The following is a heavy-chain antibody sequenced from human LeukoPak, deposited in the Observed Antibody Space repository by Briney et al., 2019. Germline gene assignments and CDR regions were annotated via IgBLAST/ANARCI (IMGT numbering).Heavy chain of an antibody. CDR2: ISSNGGST. Sequence: GGSLRLSCAASGFTFSSYSMNWVRQAPGKGLEYVSAISSNGGSTYYANSVKGRFTISRDNSKNTLYLQMGSLRAEDMAVYYCARDPTAYGDYFGSYFDYWGQGTLVTVSS. CDR3: ARDPTAYGDYFGSYFDY. V-gene: IGHV3-64*01. D-gene: IGHD4-17*01. J-gene: IGHJ4*02. CDR1: GFTFSSYS.